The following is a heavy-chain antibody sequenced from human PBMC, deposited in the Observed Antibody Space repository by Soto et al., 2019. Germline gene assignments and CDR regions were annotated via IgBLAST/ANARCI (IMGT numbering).Heavy chain of an antibody. V-gene: IGHV3-48*02. CDR2: ISSSSSTI. CDR3: ARESKFLAWLSRNWFDP. Sequence: EVQLVESGGGLVQPGGSLRLSCAASGFTFSSYSMNWVRQAPGKGLEWVSYISSSSSTIYYADSVKGRFTISRDNAKNSMDLQMNSLRDEDTAVYYCARESKFLAWLSRNWFDPWGQGTLVTVSS. D-gene: IGHD3-3*01. CDR1: GFTFSSYS. J-gene: IGHJ5*02.